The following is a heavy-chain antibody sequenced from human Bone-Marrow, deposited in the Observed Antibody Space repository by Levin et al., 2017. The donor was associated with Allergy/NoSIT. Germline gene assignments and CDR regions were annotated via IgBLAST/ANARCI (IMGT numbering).Heavy chain of an antibody. CDR2: IYYPGST. CDR1: GDSIRSGNDN. J-gene: IGHJ5*02. CDR3: AKMKEGQLLKGNWLDP. D-gene: IGHD4-23*01. V-gene: IGHV4-31*03. Sequence: SETLSLTCTVSGDSIRSGNDNWSWIRQHPGKGLEWVGSIYYPGSTYYNPSLKSRATISVDTSRHQFYLILRSVTTAATAVYYCAKMKEGQLLKGNWLDPWGQGTLVTVSS.